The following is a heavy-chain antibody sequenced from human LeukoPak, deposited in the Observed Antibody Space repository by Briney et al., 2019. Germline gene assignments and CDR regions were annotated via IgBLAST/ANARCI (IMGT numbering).Heavy chain of an antibody. CDR2: IIPIFGTA. CDR3: VRSGPAASNYYYYMDV. V-gene: IGHV1-69*05. J-gene: IGHJ6*03. D-gene: IGHD6-13*01. Sequence: SVKVSCKASGGTFNSYAISWVRQAPGQGLEWMGGIIPIFGTANYAQRFQGKVTIATDESMSTAYMELSGLRSEDTAVYYCVRSGPAASNYYYYMDVWGKGTTVTVSS. CDR1: GGTFNSYA.